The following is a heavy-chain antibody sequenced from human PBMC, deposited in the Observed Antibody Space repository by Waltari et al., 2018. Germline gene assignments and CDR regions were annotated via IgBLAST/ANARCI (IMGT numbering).Heavy chain of an antibody. CDR3: ARDTGDGYVSGFDY. CDR1: GFTFSSYS. Sequence: EVQLVESGGGLVQPGGSLRLSCAASGFTFSSYSMNWVRQAPGKGLEWVSYISSSSTIYYADSVKGRFTISRDNAKNSLYLQMNSLRDEDTAVYYCARDTGDGYVSGFDYWGQGTLVTVSS. J-gene: IGHJ4*02. CDR2: ISSSSTI. D-gene: IGHD5-12*01. V-gene: IGHV3-48*02.